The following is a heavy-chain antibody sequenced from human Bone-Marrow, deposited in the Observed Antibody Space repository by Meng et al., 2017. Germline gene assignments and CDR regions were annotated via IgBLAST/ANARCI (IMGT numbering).Heavy chain of an antibody. V-gene: IGHV1-2*06. CDR2: INPNSGGT. D-gene: IGHD3-10*01. Sequence: QVRLGPSWAEVKKPGASVKVSCKASGYTFTGYYMHWVRQAPGQGLEWMGRINPNSGGTNYAQKFQGRVTMTRDTSISTAYMELSRLRSDDTAVYYCARAYGSGSYLRAYYFDYWGQGTLVTVSS. CDR1: GYTFTGYY. J-gene: IGHJ4*02. CDR3: ARAYGSGSYLRAYYFDY.